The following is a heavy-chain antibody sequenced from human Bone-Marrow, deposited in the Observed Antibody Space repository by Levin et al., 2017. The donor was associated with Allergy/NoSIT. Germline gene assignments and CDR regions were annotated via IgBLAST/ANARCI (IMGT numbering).Heavy chain of an antibody. CDR2: VSFDGEKR. J-gene: IGHJ4*02. V-gene: IGHV3-30*18. CDR1: GFSFSSYG. Sequence: GGSLRLSCEASGFSFSSYGMDWVRQAPGKGLEWVAIVSFDGEKRYYGDSVEGRFTVSRDNSKNTVYLQMDSLTTEDTAVYYCAQGHNTVSYFDSWGPGTLVTVSS. CDR3: AQGHNTVSYFDS. D-gene: IGHD1-1*01.